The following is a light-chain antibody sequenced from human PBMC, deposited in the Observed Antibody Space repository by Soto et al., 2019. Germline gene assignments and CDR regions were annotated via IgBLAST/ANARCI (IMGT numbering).Light chain of an antibody. J-gene: IGKJ2*01. V-gene: IGKV3-20*01. CDR1: QSVSSSY. CDR2: GAS. CDR3: QQSYSATHT. Sequence: EIVLTQSPGTLSLSPGERATLSCRASQSVSSSYLAWYQQKPGQAPRLLIYGASSRATGIPDRFSGSGSGTDFTLTISSLQPEDFVTYYCQQSYSATHTFGQGTKLEIK.